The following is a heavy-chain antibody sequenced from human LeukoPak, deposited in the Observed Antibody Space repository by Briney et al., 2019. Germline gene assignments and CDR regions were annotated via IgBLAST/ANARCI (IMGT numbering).Heavy chain of an antibody. Sequence: SETLSLTCTVSGGSISSSSYYWGWIRQPPGKGLEWIGSIYYSGSTYYNPSLKSRVTISVDTSKNQFSLKLSSVTAADTAVYYCARLAGIYCSSTSCYKNYYYYMDVWGKGTTVTVSS. D-gene: IGHD2-2*02. CDR1: GGSISSSSYY. CDR3: ARLAGIYCSSTSCYKNYYYYMDV. J-gene: IGHJ6*03. CDR2: IYYSGST. V-gene: IGHV4-39*01.